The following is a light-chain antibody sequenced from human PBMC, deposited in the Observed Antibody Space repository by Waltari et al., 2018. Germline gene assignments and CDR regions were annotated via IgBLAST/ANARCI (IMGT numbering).Light chain of an antibody. J-gene: IGLJ1*01. CDR3: SSYSSRDTLV. V-gene: IGLV2-14*03. CDR1: SSDIGGFEY. CDR2: DVN. Sequence: QSALTPPASVSGSPGQSITISCSGTSSDIGGFEYVAWYQQHPDKIPRLVIYDVNDRPSGVSNRFSGSKSGNTASLTISGLQAEDEADYYCSSYSSRDTLVFGGGTKVSVL.